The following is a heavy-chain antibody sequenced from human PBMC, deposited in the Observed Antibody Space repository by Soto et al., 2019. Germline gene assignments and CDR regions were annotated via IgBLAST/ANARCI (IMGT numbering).Heavy chain of an antibody. CDR1: GFTFSSYA. J-gene: IGHJ4*02. Sequence: GGSLRLSCAASGFTFSSYAMSWVRQAPGKGLEWVSAISGSGGSTYYADSVKGRFTISRDNSKNTLYLQMNSLRAEDTAVYYCAKFGVRYFDWLLSLPFHFDYWGQGTLVTV. V-gene: IGHV3-23*01. D-gene: IGHD3-9*01. CDR2: ISGSGGST. CDR3: AKFGVRYFDWLLSLPFHFDY.